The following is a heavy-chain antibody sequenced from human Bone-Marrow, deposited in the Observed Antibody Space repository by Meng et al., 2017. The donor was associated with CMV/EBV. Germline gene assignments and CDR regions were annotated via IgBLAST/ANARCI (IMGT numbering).Heavy chain of an antibody. CDR3: AKMVAYFDWSAGMDV. CDR1: GFTSSSYG. V-gene: IGHV3-30*02. J-gene: IGHJ6*02. CDR2: IRFDGSNK. D-gene: IGHD3-9*01. Sequence: GESLKISCAASGFTSSSYGMHWVRQAPGKGLEWVAFIRFDGSNKYYADSVKGRFTISRDNSKNTLYLQMNSLRAEDTAVYYCAKMVAYFDWSAGMDVWGQGTTVTVSS.